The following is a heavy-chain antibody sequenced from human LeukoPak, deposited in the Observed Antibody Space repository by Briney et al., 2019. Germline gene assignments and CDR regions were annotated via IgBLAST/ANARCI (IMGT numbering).Heavy chain of an antibody. CDR2: SGNKANSYTT. CDR3: ASDPARDYYDTSGYFRWVDY. V-gene: IGHV3-72*01. Sequence: GGSLRLSCVASGFTFSDHYMDWVRQAPGKGLEWVGRSGNKANSYTTDYAASVKGRFTISRDDSKNSLYLQMNSLRADDTAVYYCASDPARDYYDTSGYFRWVDYWGQGTLVTVSS. J-gene: IGHJ4*02. CDR1: GFTFSDHY. D-gene: IGHD3-22*01.